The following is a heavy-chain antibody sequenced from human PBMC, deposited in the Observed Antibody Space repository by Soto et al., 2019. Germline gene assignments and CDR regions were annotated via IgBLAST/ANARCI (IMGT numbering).Heavy chain of an antibody. CDR2: IYYRGTT. V-gene: IGHV4-28*03. J-gene: IGHJ4*02. CDR1: DYSISNDNW. CDR3: ARGKFPAGILTGYYRFFRY. D-gene: IGHD3-9*01. Sequence: SETLSLTCVVSDYSISNDNWWGWIRQPPGKGLEWIGYIYYRGTTYYNPSLKSRVTISVDTSKNQFSLKLTSVTAADTAVYYCARGKFPAGILTGYYRFFRYWGQGTLVTVSS.